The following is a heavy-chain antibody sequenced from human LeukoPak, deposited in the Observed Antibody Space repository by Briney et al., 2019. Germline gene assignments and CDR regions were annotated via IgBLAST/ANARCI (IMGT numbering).Heavy chain of an antibody. V-gene: IGHV3-53*01. D-gene: IGHD2-15*01. CDR2: IYSGGTT. J-gene: IGHJ4*02. CDR3: SQVVGYPPLVY. Sequence: GGSLRLSCAASAFTVSSNYMSWVRPAPGKGLEWVSVIYSGGTTYYADSVKGRFTISRDNSKNTLYLQMNSLRAEDTSVYYCSQVVGYPPLVYWGQGTLVTVSS. CDR1: AFTVSSNY.